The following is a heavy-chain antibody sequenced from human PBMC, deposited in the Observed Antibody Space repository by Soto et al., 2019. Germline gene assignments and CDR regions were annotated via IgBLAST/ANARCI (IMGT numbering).Heavy chain of an antibody. CDR3: ARRPIPEAGKVFDY. V-gene: IGHV4-39*01. CDR2: IYYIGST. Sequence: ETLSLTCTVSGCSISSSSYYWGWIRQPPGKGLEWIGSIYYIGSTYYNPSLKSRVTISVDTSKNQFSLKLSSVTAADTAVYYCARRPIPEAGKVFDYWGQGTLVTVSS. J-gene: IGHJ4*02. CDR1: GCSISSSSYY. D-gene: IGHD6-19*01.